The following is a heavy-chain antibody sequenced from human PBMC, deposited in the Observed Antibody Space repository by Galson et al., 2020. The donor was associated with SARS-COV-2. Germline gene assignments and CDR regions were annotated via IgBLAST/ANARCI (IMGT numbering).Heavy chain of an antibody. CDR3: ARPRSGSYDGYRDY. CDR2: ISYDGSNK. CDR1: GFTFSSYA. J-gene: IGHJ4*02. D-gene: IGHD3-10*01. V-gene: IGHV3-30-3*01. Sequence: TGGSLRLSCAASGFTFSSYAMHWVRQAPGKGLEWVAVISYDGSNKYYADSVKGRFTISRDNSKNTLYLQMNSLRAEDTAVYYCARPRSGSYDGYRDYWGQGTLVTVSA.